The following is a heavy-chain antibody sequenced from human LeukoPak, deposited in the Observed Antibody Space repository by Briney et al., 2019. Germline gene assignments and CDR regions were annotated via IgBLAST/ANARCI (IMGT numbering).Heavy chain of an antibody. J-gene: IGHJ4*02. D-gene: IGHD2-21*02. CDR2: ISAYNGNT. CDR3: ARGKLVVTAIAFDY. CDR1: GYTFTSYG. Sequence: GASVEVSCKASGYTFTSYGISWVRQAPGQGLEWMGWISAYNGNTNYAQKLQGRVTMTTDTSTSTAYMELRSLRSDDTAVYYCARGKLVVTAIAFDYWGQGTLVTVSS. V-gene: IGHV1-18*01.